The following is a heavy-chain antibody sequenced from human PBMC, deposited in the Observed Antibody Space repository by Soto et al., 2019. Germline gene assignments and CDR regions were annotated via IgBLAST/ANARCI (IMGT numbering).Heavy chain of an antibody. Sequence: QVQLVESGGGVVQPGRSLRLSCAASGFTFSSYGMHWVRQAPGKGLEWVAVIWYDGSNKYYADSVKGRFTISRDNSKNTLYLQMNSLRAEDTAVYYCARNGPVWELRDFDIWGQGTMVTVSS. CDR2: IWYDGSNK. V-gene: IGHV3-33*01. J-gene: IGHJ3*02. D-gene: IGHD1-26*01. CDR1: GFTFSSYG. CDR3: ARNGPVWELRDFDI.